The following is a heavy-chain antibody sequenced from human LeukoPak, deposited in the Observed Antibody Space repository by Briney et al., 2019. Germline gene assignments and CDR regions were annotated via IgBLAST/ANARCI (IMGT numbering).Heavy chain of an antibody. D-gene: IGHD6-19*01. CDR3: ASSGWHRPFDY. V-gene: IGHV1-3*03. CDR2: INAGNGNT. J-gene: IGHJ4*02. Sequence: ASVKVSCKASGYTFSNYAVLWVRQAPGQRLEWMGWINAGNGNTKYSQDFQGRVTITRDTSATTAYMELSSLRSEDMAVYYCASSGWHRPFDYWGQGTLVTVSS. CDR1: GYTFSNYA.